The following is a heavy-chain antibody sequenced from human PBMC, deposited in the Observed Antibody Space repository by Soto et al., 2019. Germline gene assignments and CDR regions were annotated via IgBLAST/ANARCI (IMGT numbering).Heavy chain of an antibody. CDR3: TRITSLAGVY. D-gene: IGHD3-10*01. CDR2: IKQDGNEK. V-gene: IGHV3-7*05. J-gene: IGHJ4*02. Sequence: SLRLSCAVSGFTFNNYWMSWVRQAPGKGLEWVANIKQDGNEKYYVDSVKGRFTISRDNAKNSLYLQMNSLRAEDTAVYYCTRITSLAGVYWGQGTLVTVSS. CDR1: GFTFNNYW.